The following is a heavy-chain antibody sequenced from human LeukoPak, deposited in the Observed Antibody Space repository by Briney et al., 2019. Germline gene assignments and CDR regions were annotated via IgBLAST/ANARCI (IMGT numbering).Heavy chain of an antibody. J-gene: IGHJ3*02. V-gene: IGHV1-69*05. Sequence: SVKLSCKASGGTFISYAISWVRQAPGQGLEWMGGIIPIFGTANYAQKFQGRVTITTDEATSTAYMELSSLRSEDTAVYYCAREGSTTDAFDIWGQGTMVTVSS. D-gene: IGHD4-11*01. CDR3: AREGSTTDAFDI. CDR1: GGTFISYA. CDR2: IIPIFGTA.